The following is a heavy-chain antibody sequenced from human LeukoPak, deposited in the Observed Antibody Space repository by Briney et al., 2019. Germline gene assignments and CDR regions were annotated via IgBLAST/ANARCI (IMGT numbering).Heavy chain of an antibody. V-gene: IGHV3-23*01. CDR2: ISGSGGST. CDR3: AKDLFSIYGGGDCPEYFQH. Sequence: GGSLRLSCAASGFTFNSYAMSWVRQAPGKGLEWVSAISGSGGSTYYADSVKGRFTISRDNSKNTLYLQMNSLRAEDTPVYYCAKDLFSIYGGGDCPEYFQHWGQGTLVSVFS. J-gene: IGHJ1*01. CDR1: GFTFNSYA. D-gene: IGHD2-21*02.